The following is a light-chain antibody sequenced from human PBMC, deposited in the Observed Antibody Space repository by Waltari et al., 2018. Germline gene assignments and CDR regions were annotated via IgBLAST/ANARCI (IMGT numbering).Light chain of an antibody. CDR3: SSYTSSSTPYV. Sequence: QSALTQPASVSGSPGQSITISCTGTSSDVGGYNYVSWYQQHPGKAPKLMIYEVSNRPSGVSNRFSVSKSGHTASLTISGLQAEDEADYYCSSYTSSSTPYVFGTGTKVTVL. J-gene: IGLJ1*01. CDR2: EVS. V-gene: IGLV2-14*01. CDR1: SSDVGGYNY.